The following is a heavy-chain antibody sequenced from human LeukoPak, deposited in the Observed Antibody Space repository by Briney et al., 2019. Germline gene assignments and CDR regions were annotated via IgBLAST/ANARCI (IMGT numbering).Heavy chain of an antibody. CDR3: ARKKGSPNDYGDYSQGWDY. CDR2: IIPIFGTA. J-gene: IGHJ4*02. Sequence: GASVKVSCKASGGTFSSYATSWVRQAPGQGLKWMGGIIPIFGTANYAQKFQGRVTITADESTSTAYMELSSLRSEDTAVYYCARKKGSPNDYGDYSQGWDYWGQGTLVTVSS. D-gene: IGHD4-17*01. CDR1: GGTFSSYA. V-gene: IGHV1-69*13.